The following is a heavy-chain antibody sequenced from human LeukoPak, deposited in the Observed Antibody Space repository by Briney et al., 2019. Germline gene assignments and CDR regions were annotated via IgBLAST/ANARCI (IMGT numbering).Heavy chain of an antibody. CDR3: ACHSGWSGPSE. D-gene: IGHD6-19*01. Sequence: GSLRLSCAASGFTFSIYSMNWVRQPPGKGLEYIGEFHQSVSTNYNPSLKSRLTISVDKSKNQFSLKLSSVTAADTAVYYCACHSGWSGPSEWGQGTLVTVSS. CDR1: GFTFSIYSM. V-gene: IGHV4-4*02. CDR2: FHQSVST. J-gene: IGHJ4*02.